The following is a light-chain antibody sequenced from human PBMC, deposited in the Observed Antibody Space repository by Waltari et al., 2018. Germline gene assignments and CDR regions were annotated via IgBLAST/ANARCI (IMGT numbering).Light chain of an antibody. CDR1: ISDVGNYNR. V-gene: IGLV2-18*02. CDR3: SSPTTSITWV. J-gene: IGLJ3*02. Sequence: QSALTQPPSVSGSPGQSVTISCTATISDVGNYNRVSWYQQSPGTAPKLMIYDVTNRPSGVPDRFSGSKSGNTASLTISGLQAEDEADYYCSSPTTSITWVFGGGTKLTVL. CDR2: DVT.